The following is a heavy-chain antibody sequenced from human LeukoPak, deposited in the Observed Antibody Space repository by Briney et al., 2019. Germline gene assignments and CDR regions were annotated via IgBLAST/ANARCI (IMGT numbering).Heavy chain of an antibody. Sequence: SETLSLTCTVSGGSISSSSYYWGWIRQPPGKGLEWIGSIYYSGSTYYNPSLKSRVTISVDTSKNQFSLKLSSVTAADTAVYYCAKKARHDYRGGPYYYYGMDVWGQGTTVTVSS. D-gene: IGHD4-11*01. CDR1: GGSISSSSYY. V-gene: IGHV4-39*01. CDR2: IYYSGST. CDR3: AKKARHDYRGGPYYYYGMDV. J-gene: IGHJ6*02.